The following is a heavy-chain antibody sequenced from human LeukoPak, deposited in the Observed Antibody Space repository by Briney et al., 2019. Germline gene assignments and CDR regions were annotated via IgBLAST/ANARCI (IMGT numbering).Heavy chain of an antibody. D-gene: IGHD3-16*01. J-gene: IGHJ6*03. V-gene: IGHV4-39*01. CDR1: GGSISSSSYY. CDR2: IYYSGST. CDR3: ARPLGDGSNLYYMDV. Sequence: SETLSLTCTVSGGSISSSSYYWGWIRQPPGKGLEWIGSIYYSGSTYYNPSLKSRVTISVDTSKNQFSLKLSSVTAADTAVYYSARPLGDGSNLYYMDVWGKGTTVTVSS.